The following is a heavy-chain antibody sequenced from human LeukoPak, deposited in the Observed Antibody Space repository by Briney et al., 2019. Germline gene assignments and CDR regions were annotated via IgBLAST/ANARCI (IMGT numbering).Heavy chain of an antibody. CDR3: ASHDYSNYGY. V-gene: IGHV3-30-3*01. CDR1: GGTFSSYA. J-gene: IGHJ4*02. D-gene: IGHD4-11*01. CDR2: ISYDGSNK. Sequence: SCKASGGTFSSYAMHWVRQAPGKGLEWVAVISYDGSNKYYADSVKGRFTISRDNSKNTLYLQMNSLRAEDTAVYYCASHDYSNYGYWGQGTLVTVSS.